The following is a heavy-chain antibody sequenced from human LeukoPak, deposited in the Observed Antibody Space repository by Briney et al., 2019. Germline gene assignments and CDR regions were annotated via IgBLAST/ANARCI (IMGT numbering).Heavy chain of an antibody. D-gene: IGHD3-22*01. CDR2: IIPTFGTA. CDR3: ARGPGVPYYDSSGYYFGPLTPFDY. J-gene: IGHJ4*02. V-gene: IGHV1-69*05. CDR1: GGTFSSYA. Sequence: SVKVSCKASGGTFSSYAISWVRQAPGQGLEWMGGIIPTFGTANYAQKFQGRVTITTDESTSTAYMELSSLRSEDTAVYYCARGPGVPYYDSSGYYFGPLTPFDYWGQGTLVTVSS.